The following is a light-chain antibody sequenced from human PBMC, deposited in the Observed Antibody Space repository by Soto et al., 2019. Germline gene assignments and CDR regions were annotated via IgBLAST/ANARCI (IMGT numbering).Light chain of an antibody. CDR2: EVS. V-gene: IGLV2-14*01. CDR3: SSFTSSSTFV. J-gene: IGLJ1*01. Sequence: QSALTQPASVSGSPGQSITNSCTGTSIDVGGYNYVSWYQQHPGKAPKLMIYEVSNRPSGVSNRFSGSKSGNTASLTISGLQAEDEADYYCSSFTSSSTFVXGTGTKVTV. CDR1: SIDVGGYNY.